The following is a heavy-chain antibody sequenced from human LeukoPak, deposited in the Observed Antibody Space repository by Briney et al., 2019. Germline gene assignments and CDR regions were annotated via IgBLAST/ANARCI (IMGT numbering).Heavy chain of an antibody. V-gene: IGHV4-59*12. CDR3: ARVSPYYYDSSGLTFDY. CDR2: IYYSGST. D-gene: IGHD3-22*01. Sequence: SETLSLTCTVSGGSISSYYWSWIRQPPGKGLEWIGYIYYSGSTNYNPSLKSRVTISVDTSKNQFSLKLSSVTAADTAVYYCARVSPYYYDSSGLTFDYWGQGTLVTVSS. CDR1: GGSISSYY. J-gene: IGHJ4*02.